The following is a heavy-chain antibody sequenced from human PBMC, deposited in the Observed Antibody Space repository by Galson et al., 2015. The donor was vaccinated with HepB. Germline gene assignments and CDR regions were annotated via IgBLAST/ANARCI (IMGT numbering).Heavy chain of an antibody. J-gene: IGHJ4*02. CDR1: GFTFSSYG. CDR3: AKGAANDY. Sequence: SLRLSCAASGFTFSSYGMHWVRQAPGKGLEWVAVISYDGSNKYYADSVKGRFTISRDNSKNTLYLQMNSLRAEDTAVYYCAKGAANDYWGQGTLVTVSS. CDR2: ISYDGSNK. V-gene: IGHV3-30*18. D-gene: IGHD2-15*01.